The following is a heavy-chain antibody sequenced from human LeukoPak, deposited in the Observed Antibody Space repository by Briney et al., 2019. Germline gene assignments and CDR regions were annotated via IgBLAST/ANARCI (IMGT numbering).Heavy chain of an antibody. Sequence: GGSLRLSCAASGFTFSSYGMHWVRQAPGKGLEWVAFIRYDGRDKYYADSVKGRFTISRDNSKNTAYLQMNSLRAEDTAVYYCAKDPTHYRVWDDYDSTVLSYWGQGTLVTVSS. CDR3: AKDPTHYRVWDDYDSTVLSY. CDR1: GFTFSSYG. CDR2: IRYDGRDK. V-gene: IGHV3-30*02. J-gene: IGHJ4*02. D-gene: IGHD3-22*01.